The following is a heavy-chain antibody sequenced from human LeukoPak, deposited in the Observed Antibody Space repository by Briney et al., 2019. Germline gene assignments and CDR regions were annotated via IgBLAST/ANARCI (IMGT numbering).Heavy chain of an antibody. CDR2: IYYSGST. Sequence: SETLSLTCTVSGGSISSSSYYWGWLRQPPGTGLEWIGSIYYSGSTYYNPSLKSRVTISVDTSKNQFSLKLSSVTAADTAVYYCARAIWFGDRSFDYWGQGTLVTVSS. CDR3: ARAIWFGDRSFDY. V-gene: IGHV4-39*07. D-gene: IGHD3-10*01. J-gene: IGHJ4*02. CDR1: GGSISSSSYY.